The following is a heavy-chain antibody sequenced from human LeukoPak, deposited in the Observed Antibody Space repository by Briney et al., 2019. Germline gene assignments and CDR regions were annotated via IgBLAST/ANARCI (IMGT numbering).Heavy chain of an antibody. CDR2: ISSSGNAI. Sequence: PGGSLRLSCAASGFTFTDAWMNWVRQAPGKGLDWVSYISSSGNAIYYADSVKGRFTISRDNPKNSLYLQMNSLRVEDSAVYYCARGAAVAAIREDWFDPWGQGTLVTVSS. CDR3: ARGAAVAAIREDWFDP. CDR1: GFTFTDAW. V-gene: IGHV3-11*04. D-gene: IGHD6-19*01. J-gene: IGHJ5*02.